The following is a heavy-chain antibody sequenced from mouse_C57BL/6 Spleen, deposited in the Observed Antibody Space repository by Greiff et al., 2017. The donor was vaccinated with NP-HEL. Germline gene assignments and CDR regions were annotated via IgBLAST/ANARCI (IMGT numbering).Heavy chain of an antibody. CDR3: ARDSGNWDDY. CDR1: GFTFSSYA. D-gene: IGHD4-1*01. J-gene: IGHJ2*01. Sequence: EVQLVESGGGLVKPGGSLKLSCAASGFTFSSYAMSWVRQTPEKRLEWVATISDGGSYTYYPDNVKGRFTISRDNAKNNLYLQMSHLKSEDTAMYYCARDSGNWDDYWGQGTTLTVSS. V-gene: IGHV5-4*01. CDR2: ISDGGSYT.